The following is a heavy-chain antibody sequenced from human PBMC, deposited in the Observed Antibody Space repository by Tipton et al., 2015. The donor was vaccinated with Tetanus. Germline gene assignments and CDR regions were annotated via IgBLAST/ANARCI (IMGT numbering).Heavy chain of an antibody. J-gene: IGHJ4*02. Sequence: QVQLVQSGAEVKKPGASVKVSCKASGYTFTDYYMHWVRQAPGQGLEWMGWINPNSGGTNYAQKFQGRVTMTRDTTITTAYMELNRLRSDDTAVYYCARGRYSENYRYFDYWGQGTLVTVSS. D-gene: IGHD1-26*01. V-gene: IGHV1-2*02. CDR1: GYTFTDYY. CDR3: ARGRYSENYRYFDY. CDR2: INPNSGGT.